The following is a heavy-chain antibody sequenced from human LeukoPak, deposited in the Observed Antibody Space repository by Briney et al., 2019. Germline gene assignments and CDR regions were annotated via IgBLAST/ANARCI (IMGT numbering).Heavy chain of an antibody. V-gene: IGHV4-30-4*01. CDR1: GDSISIGDYR. J-gene: IGHJ6*03. Sequence: SETLSLTCGVSGDSISIGDYRWSWIRQSPGKGLEWIGYIYYIGTAYYNPSLRSRVALSADTSKNQFSLKLNSVTVADSAVYFCARARGDSPRIYYYMDVWGKGTTVTVSS. CDR2: IYYIGTA. CDR3: ARARGDSPRIYYYMDV. D-gene: IGHD3-16*01.